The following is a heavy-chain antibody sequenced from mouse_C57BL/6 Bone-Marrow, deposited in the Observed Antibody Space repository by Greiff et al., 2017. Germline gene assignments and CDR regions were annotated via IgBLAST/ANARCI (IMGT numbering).Heavy chain of an antibody. Sequence: VKLVESGPGLVAPSQSLSITCTVSGFSLTSYAISWVRQPPGKGLEWLGVIWTGGGTNYNSALKSRLSISKDNSKSQVFLKMNSLQTDDTARYYCARLRLRPGYYFDYWGQGTTLTVSS. J-gene: IGHJ2*01. CDR2: IWTGGGT. CDR1: GFSLTSYA. V-gene: IGHV2-9-1*01. D-gene: IGHD2-4*01. CDR3: ARLRLRPGYYFDY.